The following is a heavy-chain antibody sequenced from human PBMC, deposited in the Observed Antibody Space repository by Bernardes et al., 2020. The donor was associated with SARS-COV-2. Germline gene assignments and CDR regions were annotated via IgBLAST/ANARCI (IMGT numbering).Heavy chain of an antibody. J-gene: IGHJ6*02. D-gene: IGHD3-3*01. CDR3: ARDALGSITIFGVVTRHGMDV. CDR1: GGSISSGDYY. Sequence: TLSLTCTVSGGSISSGDYYWSWIRQPPGKGLEWIGYIYYSGSTYYNPSLKSRVTISVDTSKNQFSLKLSSVTAADTAVYYCARDALGSITIFGVVTRHGMDVWGQGTTVTVSS. CDR2: IYYSGST. V-gene: IGHV4-30-4*01.